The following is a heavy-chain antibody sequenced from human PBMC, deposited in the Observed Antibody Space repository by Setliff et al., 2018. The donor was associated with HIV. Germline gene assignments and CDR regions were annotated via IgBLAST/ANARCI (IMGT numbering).Heavy chain of an antibody. V-gene: IGHV4-39*02. CDR3: ARLRYYDILTGYAFDY. D-gene: IGHD3-9*01. J-gene: IGHJ4*02. Sequence: SETLSLTCTVSGGSFRSSRYYWGWIRQPPGKGLEWIGNIHYGGFFWYSPSLKSRVTISVDTSNNHFSLRLNSVTAADTAIYYCARLRYYDILTGYAFDYWGQGTLVTVSS. CDR1: GGSFRSSRYY. CDR2: IHYGGFF.